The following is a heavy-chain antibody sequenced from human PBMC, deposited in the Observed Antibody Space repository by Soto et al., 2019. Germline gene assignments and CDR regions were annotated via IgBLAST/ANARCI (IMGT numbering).Heavy chain of an antibody. V-gene: IGHV3-15*01. J-gene: IGHJ5*02. Sequence: EVQLVESGGDLVKPGGSLRLSCVASGLTFSNAWMNWIRQSPGKGLEWIGRIRSHGAGGTAEYAAPVKDRFTISRNDSENTLYLQMNSLKIEHTGVYYCTPHRVGNWFDPWGQGTLVTVSS. CDR1: GLTFSNAW. D-gene: IGHD1-26*01. CDR2: IRSHGAGGTA. CDR3: TPHRVGNWFDP.